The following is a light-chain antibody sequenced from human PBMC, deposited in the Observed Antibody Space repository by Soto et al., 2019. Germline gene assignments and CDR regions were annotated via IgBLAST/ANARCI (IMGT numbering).Light chain of an antibody. Sequence: DIQMTQAPSTLSASVGDRVTITCRASQSISSWLAWYQQKPGKAPKLLIYKASSLESGVPSRFSGSGSGTEFTLTISSLQPDDFAPYYCQQYNSSPWPFGQGTKVDIK. J-gene: IGKJ1*01. CDR2: KAS. CDR1: QSISSW. V-gene: IGKV1-5*03. CDR3: QQYNSSPWP.